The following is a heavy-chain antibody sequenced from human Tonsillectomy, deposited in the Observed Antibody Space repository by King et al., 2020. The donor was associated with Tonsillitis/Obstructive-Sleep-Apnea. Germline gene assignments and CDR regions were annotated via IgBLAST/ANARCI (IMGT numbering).Heavy chain of an antibody. CDR2: IYHSGST. CDR1: GGSISSGGYS. V-gene: IGHV4-30-2*01. Sequence: QLQESGSGLVKPSQTLSLTCAVSGGSISSGGYSWSWIRQPPGKGLEWIGYIYHSGSTYYNPSLKSRVTISVDRSKNQFSLKLSSVTAADTAVYYCAGGYCSSTSCYEWSIDYWGQGTLVTVSS. J-gene: IGHJ4*02. CDR3: AGGYCSSTSCYEWSIDY. D-gene: IGHD2-2*03.